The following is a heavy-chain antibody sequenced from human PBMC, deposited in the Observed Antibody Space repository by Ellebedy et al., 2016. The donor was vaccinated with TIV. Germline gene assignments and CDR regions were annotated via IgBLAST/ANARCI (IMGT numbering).Heavy chain of an antibody. V-gene: IGHV4-31*11. Sequence: SETLSLTCAVSGGSISSGGYYCSWIRQHPGKGLEWIGYVYYSGSTYYNPSLKSRVTISLDTSKNQFSLKLSSVTAADPAVYYRAVREGYTDEAFDIWGQGTMVTVSS. CDR2: VYYSGST. D-gene: IGHD5-24*01. CDR1: GGSISSGGYY. J-gene: IGHJ3*02. CDR3: AVREGYTDEAFDI.